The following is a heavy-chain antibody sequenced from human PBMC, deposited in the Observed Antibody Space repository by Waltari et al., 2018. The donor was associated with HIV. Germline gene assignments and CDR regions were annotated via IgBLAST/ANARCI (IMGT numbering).Heavy chain of an antibody. CDR1: GGSISSYY. D-gene: IGHD4-17*01. J-gene: IGHJ6*03. CDR3: ARDRKHDDGDYYYYYDYMDV. CDR2: IYYSGST. Sequence: QVQLQESGPGLVKPSETLSLTCTVSGGSISSYYWSWIRQPPGKGLEWIGYIYYSGSTNYNPSLKSRVTISVDTSKNQFSLKLSSVTAADTAVYYCARDRKHDDGDYYYYYDYMDVWGKGTTVTVSS. V-gene: IGHV4-59*01.